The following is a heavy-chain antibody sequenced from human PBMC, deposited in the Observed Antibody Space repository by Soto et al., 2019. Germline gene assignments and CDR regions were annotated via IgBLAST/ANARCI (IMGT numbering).Heavy chain of an antibody. CDR2: IVVGSGNT. CDR3: AAGGDGYSSFDY. D-gene: IGHD5-18*01. J-gene: IGHJ4*02. V-gene: IGHV1-58*02. CDR1: GFTFSSSA. Sequence: SVKVSCKASGFTFSSSAMQWVRQARGQRLEWIGWIVVGSGNTNYAQKFQERVTIARDMSTSTAYMELSSLRSEDTAVYYCAAGGDGYSSFDYWGQGTLVTVSS.